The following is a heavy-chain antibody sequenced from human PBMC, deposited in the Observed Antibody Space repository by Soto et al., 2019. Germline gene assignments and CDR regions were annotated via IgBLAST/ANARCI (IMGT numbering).Heavy chain of an antibody. Sequence: QLQLQESGSGLVKPSQTLSLTCAVSGGSITSGNSYSWSWIRQPPGKGLEWIGSISHTGSTSDNPSLKGRVTMSVDKSKHHFSLKLSSVTAADMAVYYCARGVAPYLGTRFDPWGQGTLVIVSS. CDR3: ARGVAPYLGTRFDP. J-gene: IGHJ5*02. D-gene: IGHD3-16*01. CDR2: ISHTGST. CDR1: GGSITSGNSYS. V-gene: IGHV4-30-2*01.